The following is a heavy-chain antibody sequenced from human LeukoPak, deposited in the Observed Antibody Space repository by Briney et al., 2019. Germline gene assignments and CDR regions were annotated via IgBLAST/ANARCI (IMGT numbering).Heavy chain of an antibody. J-gene: IGHJ4*02. Sequence: RTGGSLRLSCAASGFTVSSNYMSWVRQAPGKGLEWVSVIYSGGSTYYADSVKGRFTISRDNAKNSLYLQMNSLRAEDTAVYYCARILSGYPYYFDYWGQGTLVTVSS. V-gene: IGHV3-53*01. CDR3: ARILSGYPYYFDY. CDR2: IYSGGST. D-gene: IGHD3-22*01. CDR1: GFTVSSNY.